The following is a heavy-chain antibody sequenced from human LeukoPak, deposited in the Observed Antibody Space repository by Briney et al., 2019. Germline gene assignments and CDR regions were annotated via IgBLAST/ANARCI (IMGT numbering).Heavy chain of an antibody. CDR2: IKEDGSEK. Sequence: GGSLRLSCAASGFTFSSYWMSWVRQAPGKGLEWVANIKEDGSEKYYADPVKGRFTISRDNAKNSLYLQMNSLRAEDTAVYYCARGQQMVRDLDYWGQGILVTVSS. CDR3: ARGQQMVRDLDY. CDR1: GFTFSSYW. J-gene: IGHJ4*02. D-gene: IGHD6-13*01. V-gene: IGHV3-7*01.